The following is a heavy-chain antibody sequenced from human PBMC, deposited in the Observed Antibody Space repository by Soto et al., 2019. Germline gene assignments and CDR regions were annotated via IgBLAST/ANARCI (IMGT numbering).Heavy chain of an antibody. CDR1: GFTFSDYY. J-gene: IGHJ3*02. V-gene: IGHV3-11*01. D-gene: IGHD3-22*01. CDR3: AREMDSRITMILHAFDI. Sequence: GGSLRLSCAASGFTFSDYYMSWIRQAPGKGLEWVSYISSSGSTIYYADSVKGRFTISRDNAKNSLYLQMNSLRAEDTAVYYCAREMDSRITMILHAFDIWGQGTMVTVSS. CDR2: ISSSGSTI.